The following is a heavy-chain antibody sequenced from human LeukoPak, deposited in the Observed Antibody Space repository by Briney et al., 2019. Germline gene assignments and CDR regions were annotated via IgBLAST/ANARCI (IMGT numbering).Heavy chain of an antibody. CDR3: ARDSVSTGVVRAFDY. CDR1: GGSISSGGHY. J-gene: IGHJ4*02. CDR2: IYYSGST. V-gene: IGHV4-31*03. Sequence: SETLSLTCTVPGGSISSGGHYWSWIRQHPGQGLEWIGYIYYSGSTYYNPSLKSRVTISVDTSENLFSLNLSSVTAADTAVYYCARDSVSTGVVRAFDYWGQGTLVTVSS. D-gene: IGHD1-26*01.